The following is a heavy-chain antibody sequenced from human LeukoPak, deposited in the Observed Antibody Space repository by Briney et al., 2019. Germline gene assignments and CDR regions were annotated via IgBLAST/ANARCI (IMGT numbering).Heavy chain of an antibody. V-gene: IGHV3-66*01. J-gene: IGHJ4*02. CDR3: ARAVAYIPFD. D-gene: IGHD2-2*02. CDR2: IYSGGST. CDR1: GFTVSSNY. Sequence: GGSLRLSSAASGFTVSSNYMSWVRQAPGKGLEWVSVIYSGGSTYHADSVKGRFTISRDNSKNTLYLQMNSLRAEDTAVYYCARAVAYIPFDWGQGTLVTVSS.